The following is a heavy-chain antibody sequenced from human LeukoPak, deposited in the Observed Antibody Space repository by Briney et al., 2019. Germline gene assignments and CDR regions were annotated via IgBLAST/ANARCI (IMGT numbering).Heavy chain of an antibody. Sequence: SETLSLTCTVSGGSISSSSYYWGWIRQPPGKGLEWIGEINHSGSTKYNPSLKSRVTISVDTSKNQFSLKLSSVTAADTAVYYCARGWPGGYFDYWGQGTLVTVSS. J-gene: IGHJ4*02. CDR2: INHSGST. D-gene: IGHD3-16*01. CDR3: ARGWPGGYFDY. CDR1: GGSISSSSYY. V-gene: IGHV4-39*07.